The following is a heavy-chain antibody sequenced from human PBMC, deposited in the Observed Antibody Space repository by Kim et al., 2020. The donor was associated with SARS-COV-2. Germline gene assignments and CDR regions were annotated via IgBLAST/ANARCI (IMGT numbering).Heavy chain of an antibody. CDR2: INTETGNP. Sequence: ASVKVSCKASGYGFSSYAINWLRQAPGQGPEWMGWINTETGNPTYAQGFTGRYVFSLDTSVSSAYLQINDLKAEDTAVYYCAKDTLPYYYGSGNRDAFDFWGQGTMVTVSS. D-gene: IGHD3-10*01. V-gene: IGHV7-4-1*02. CDR1: GYGFSSYA. J-gene: IGHJ3*01. CDR3: AKDTLPYYYGSGNRDAFDF.